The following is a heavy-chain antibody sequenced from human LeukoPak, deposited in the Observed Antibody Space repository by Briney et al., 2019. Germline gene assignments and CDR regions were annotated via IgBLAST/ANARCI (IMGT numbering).Heavy chain of an antibody. V-gene: IGHV4-59*01. CDR3: ARAGGYYSYYYGMDV. CDR2: IYYSGST. Sequence: PSETLSLTCTVSGGSISSYYWSWIRQPAGKGLEWIGYIYYSGSTNYNPSLKSRVTISVDTSKNQFSLKLSSVTAADTAVYYCARAGGYYSYYYGMDVWGQGTTVTVSS. D-gene: IGHD3-10*01. J-gene: IGHJ6*02. CDR1: GGSISSYY.